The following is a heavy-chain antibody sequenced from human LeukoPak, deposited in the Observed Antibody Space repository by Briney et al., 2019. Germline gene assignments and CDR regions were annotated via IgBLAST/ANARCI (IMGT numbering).Heavy chain of an antibody. V-gene: IGHV4-39*01. D-gene: IGHD6-13*01. CDR2: IYYSGST. CDR3: ARPGIAAAGNIDY. CDR1: GGSISSSSYY. Sequence: SETLSLTCTVSGGSISSSSYYWGWIRQPPGKGLELIGSIYYSGSTYYNPSLKGRVTISVDTSKNHFSLKLSSVTAADTAVYYCARPGIAAAGNIDYWGQGTLVTVSS. J-gene: IGHJ4*02.